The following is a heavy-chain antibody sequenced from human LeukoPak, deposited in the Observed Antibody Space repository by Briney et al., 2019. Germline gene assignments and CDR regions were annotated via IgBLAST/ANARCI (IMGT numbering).Heavy chain of an antibody. D-gene: IGHD7-27*01. CDR3: ARGPPNWGMVGY. V-gene: IGHV1-8*01. CDR2: MKSNNGHT. CDR1: GYTFTSYD. Sequence: ASVKVSCKASGYTFTSYDINWVRQATGQGLEWMGWMKSNNGHTGYAQKFQGRVTMTRDTSISTAYMELSSLTFEDTAVYYCARGPPNWGMVGYWGQGTLVTVSS. J-gene: IGHJ4*02.